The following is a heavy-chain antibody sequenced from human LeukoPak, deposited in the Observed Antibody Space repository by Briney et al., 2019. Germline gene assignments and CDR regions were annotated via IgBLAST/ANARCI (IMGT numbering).Heavy chain of an antibody. V-gene: IGHV3-33*08. CDR1: GFTFSSYA. Sequence: GGSLRLSCAASGFTFSSYAMSWVRQAPGKGLEWVAVIWYDGSNKYYADSVKGRFTISRDNSKNTLYLQMNSLRAEDTAVYYCARDSRRGYSYGQTDYWGQGTLVTVSS. J-gene: IGHJ4*02. CDR3: ARDSRRGYSYGQTDY. D-gene: IGHD5-18*01. CDR2: IWYDGSNK.